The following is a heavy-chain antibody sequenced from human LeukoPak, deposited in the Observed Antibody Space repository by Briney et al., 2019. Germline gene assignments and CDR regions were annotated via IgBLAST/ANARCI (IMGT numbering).Heavy chain of an antibody. CDR2: INSDGSST. CDR1: GFTFSSYW. V-gene: IGHV3-74*01. CDR3: ARVSSSSWYGYYSYYYGMDV. J-gene: IGHJ6*02. Sequence: PGGSLRLSCAASGFTFSSYWMHWVRQAPGKGLVWVSRINSDGSSTSYADSVKGRFTISRDNAKNTLYLQMNSLRAEDTAVYYCARVSSSSWYGYYSYYYGMDVWGQGTTVTVSS. D-gene: IGHD6-13*01.